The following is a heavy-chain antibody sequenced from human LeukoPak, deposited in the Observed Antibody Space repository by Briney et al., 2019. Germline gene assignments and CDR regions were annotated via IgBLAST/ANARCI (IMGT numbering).Heavy chain of an antibody. V-gene: IGHV1-2*02. D-gene: IGHD6-13*01. CDR3: ARVGDSSSWYVDYYYGMDV. Sequence: ASVKVSCKASGYTFTGYYMHWVRQAPGQGLEWMGWINPNSGGTNYAQKFQGRATMTRDTSISTAYMELSRLRSDDTAVYYCARVGDSSSWYVDYYYGMDVWGQGTTVTVSS. CDR1: GYTFTGYY. J-gene: IGHJ6*02. CDR2: INPNSGGT.